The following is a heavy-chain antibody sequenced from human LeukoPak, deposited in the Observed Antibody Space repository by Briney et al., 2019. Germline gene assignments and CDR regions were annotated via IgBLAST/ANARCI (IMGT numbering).Heavy chain of an antibody. J-gene: IGHJ4*02. Sequence: VSVKVSCKASGGTFSSYAISWVRQAPGQGLEWMGWISAYNGNTNYAQKLQGRVTMTTDTSTSTAYMELRSLRSDDTAVYYCVRDPLYYYGSHFDYWGQGTLVTVSS. CDR3: VRDPLYYYGSHFDY. CDR2: ISAYNGNT. D-gene: IGHD3-10*01. V-gene: IGHV1-18*01. CDR1: GGTFSSYA.